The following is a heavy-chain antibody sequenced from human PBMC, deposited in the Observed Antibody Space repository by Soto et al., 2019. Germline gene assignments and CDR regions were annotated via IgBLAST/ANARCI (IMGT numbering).Heavy chain of an antibody. D-gene: IGHD3-3*01. CDR2: IYYSGST. J-gene: IGHJ5*02. V-gene: IGHV4-39*01. Sequence: PSETLSLTCTVSGGSISSSSYYWGWIRQPPGKGLEWIGSIYYSGSTYYNPSLKSRVTISVDTSKNQFSLKLSSVTAADTAVYYCARHSITIFGVVIIAVWFDPWGQGTLVTVSS. CDR3: ARHSITIFGVVIIAVWFDP. CDR1: GGSISSSSYY.